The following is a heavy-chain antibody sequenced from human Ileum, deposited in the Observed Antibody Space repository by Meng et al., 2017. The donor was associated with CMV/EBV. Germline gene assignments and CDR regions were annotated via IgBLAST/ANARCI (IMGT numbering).Heavy chain of an antibody. CDR1: GFTFSTYW. CDR2: SSNDGSST. Sequence: GESLKISCAASGFTFSTYWMHWVRQVPGKGLGWVSRSSNDGSSTSYANSVKGRFTISRDNAKNTLFLQMNSQRAEDTGVYYCARGLSNNWFDPWGRGTLVTVSS. J-gene: IGHJ5*02. CDR3: ARGLSNNWFDP. V-gene: IGHV3-74*01.